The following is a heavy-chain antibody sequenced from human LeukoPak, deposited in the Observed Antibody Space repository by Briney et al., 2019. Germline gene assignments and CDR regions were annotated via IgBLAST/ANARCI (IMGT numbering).Heavy chain of an antibody. CDR3: ARRIATAGDY. Sequence: SETLSLTCTVSGGSISSSSHYWGWIRQPPGKGLEWIGSIYYSGSTYYNPSLKSRVTISVDTSKNHFSLKLSSVTAADTAVYYCARRIATAGDYWGQGTLVTVPS. J-gene: IGHJ4*02. CDR1: GGSISSSSHY. D-gene: IGHD6-13*01. CDR2: IYYSGST. V-gene: IGHV4-39*02.